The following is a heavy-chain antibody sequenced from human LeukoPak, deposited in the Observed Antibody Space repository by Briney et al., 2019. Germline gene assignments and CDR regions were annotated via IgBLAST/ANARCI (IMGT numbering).Heavy chain of an antibody. J-gene: IGHJ3*02. CDR2: MNPNSGNT. D-gene: IGHD3-22*01. Sequence: ASVKVSCKASGYTFTSYDINWVRQATGQGLEWMGWMNPNSGNTGYAQKFQGRVTITRNTSISTAYMELSSLRSEDTAVYYCARMYYYDSSGYLDAFDIWGQGTMVTVSS. V-gene: IGHV1-8*03. CDR1: GYTFTSYD. CDR3: ARMYYYDSSGYLDAFDI.